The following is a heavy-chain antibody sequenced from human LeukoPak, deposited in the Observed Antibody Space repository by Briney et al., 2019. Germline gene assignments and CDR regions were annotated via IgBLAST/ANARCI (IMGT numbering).Heavy chain of an antibody. V-gene: IGHV3-23*01. J-gene: IGHJ4*02. D-gene: IGHD3-10*01. Sequence: GGSLRLSCAASGFTFSSYAMSWVRQAPGKGLEWVSAISGSGGGTYYADSVKGRFTISRDNSKNTLYLQMNSLRAEDTAVYYCANDGSGSYYQPLYFDYWGQGTLVTVSS. CDR1: GFTFSSYA. CDR3: ANDGSGSYYQPLYFDY. CDR2: ISGSGGGT.